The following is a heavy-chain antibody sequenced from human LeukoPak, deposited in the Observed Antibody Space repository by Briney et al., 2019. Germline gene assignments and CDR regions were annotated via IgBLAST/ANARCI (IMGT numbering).Heavy chain of an antibody. CDR1: GGSISSHY. CDR2: IYYSGST. CDR3: ARMYYDFWSGYYCLDY. J-gene: IGHJ4*02. D-gene: IGHD3-3*01. Sequence: SETLSLTCTVSGGSISSHYWSWIRQPPGKGLEWIGYIYYSGSTNYNPSLKSRVTISVDTSKNQFSLKLSSVTAADTAVYYCARMYYDFWSGYYCLDYWGQGTLVTVSS. V-gene: IGHV4-59*11.